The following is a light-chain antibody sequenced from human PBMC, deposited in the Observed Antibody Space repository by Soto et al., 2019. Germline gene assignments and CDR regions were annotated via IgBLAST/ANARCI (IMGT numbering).Light chain of an antibody. CDR1: QSVRTS. CDR3: QQRSNWPIYT. J-gene: IGKJ2*01. Sequence: EIVLTQSPATLSLSLGERATLSCRASQSVRTSLAWFQQRPGQAPRLLIYDASNRATGIPARFSGSGSGTEFTLIISSLEPEEFEVDYCQQRSNWPIYTFGQGTKLEIK. V-gene: IGKV3-11*01. CDR2: DAS.